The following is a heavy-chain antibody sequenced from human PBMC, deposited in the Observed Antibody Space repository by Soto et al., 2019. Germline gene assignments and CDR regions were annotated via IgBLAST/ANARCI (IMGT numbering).Heavy chain of an antibody. D-gene: IGHD1-26*01. V-gene: IGHV3-11*04. CDR1: GFTFSDYY. Sequence: LRLSCAASGFTFSDYYMSWIRQAPGKGLEWVSYISSSGSTIYYADSVKGRFTISRDNAKNSLYLQMNSLRAEDTAVYSCVRDRSGSYLEGFDYWGQGTLVTVSS. J-gene: IGHJ4*02. CDR2: ISSSGSTI. CDR3: VRDRSGSYLEGFDY.